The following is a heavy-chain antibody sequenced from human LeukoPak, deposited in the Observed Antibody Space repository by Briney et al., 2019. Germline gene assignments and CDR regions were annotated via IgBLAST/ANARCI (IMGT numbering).Heavy chain of an antibody. J-gene: IGHJ4*02. CDR2: ISAYNGNT. CDR3: AREPPNTAADY. CDR1: RCTFTSYG. Sequence: ASVKVSCKASRCTFTSYGLSWVRQAPGQGLEWMGWISAYNGNTNYAQKLQGRVTMTTDTSTSTAYMELRSLRSDDTAVYYCAREPPNTAADYWGQGTLVTVSS. V-gene: IGHV1-18*04. D-gene: IGHD5-18*01.